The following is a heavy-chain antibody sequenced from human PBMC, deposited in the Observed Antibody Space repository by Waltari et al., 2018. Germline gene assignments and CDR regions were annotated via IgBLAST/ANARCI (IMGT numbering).Heavy chain of an antibody. CDR2: IYYSGST. CDR1: GGSISSSSYY. D-gene: IGHD2-21*01. J-gene: IGHJ5*02. CDR3: ARIHMVVGWFDP. Sequence: QLQLQESGPGLVKPSETLSLTCTVSGGSISSSSYYWGWIRQPPGKGLEWIGSIYYSGSTYYNPSLKSRVTISVDTSKNQFSLKLSSVTAADTAVYYCARIHMVVGWFDPWGQGTLVTVSS. V-gene: IGHV4-39*01.